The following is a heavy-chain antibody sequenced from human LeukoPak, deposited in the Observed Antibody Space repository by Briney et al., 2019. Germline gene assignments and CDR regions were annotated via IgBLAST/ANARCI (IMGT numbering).Heavy chain of an antibody. CDR3: ARVVVVAARAGWFDP. D-gene: IGHD2-15*01. V-gene: IGHV4-59*01. Sequence: PSETLSLTCTVSGSSISSYYWSWIRQPPGKGLEWIGYIYYSGSTNYNPSLKSRVTISVDTSKNQFSLKLSSVTAADTAVYYCARVVVVAARAGWFDPWGQGTLVTVSS. CDR1: GSSISSYY. J-gene: IGHJ5*02. CDR2: IYYSGST.